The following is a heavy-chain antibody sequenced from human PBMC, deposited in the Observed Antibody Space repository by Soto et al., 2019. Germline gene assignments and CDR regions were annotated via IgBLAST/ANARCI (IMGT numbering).Heavy chain of an antibody. Sequence: GGSLRLSCAASGFTFSNYAMNWVRQAPGKGLEWVSGIGGGSGDSTFYADSVKGRFTISRDNSKNTLHLQMNSLRTEDTAVYYCAKNQPSWATRAAFDYWGQGTLVTAPQ. CDR2: IGGGSGDST. CDR1: GFTFSNYA. V-gene: IGHV3-23*01. CDR3: AKNQPSWATRAAFDY. J-gene: IGHJ4*02. D-gene: IGHD2-2*01.